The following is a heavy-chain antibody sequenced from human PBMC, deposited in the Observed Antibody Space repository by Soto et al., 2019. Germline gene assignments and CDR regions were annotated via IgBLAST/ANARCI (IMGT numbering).Heavy chain of an antibody. Sequence: QVQLVQSGAEVKKPGSSVKVSCKASGGTFSSYAISWVRQSPGQGLEWMGGIIPIFGTANYAQKFQGRVTMTEDETTSTTYMERGILRPEDRAGYYCARDSAYYYDSSGYREGDFDIWGQGTMVTVSS. CDR3: ARDSAYYYDSSGYREGDFDI. CDR2: IIPIFGTA. J-gene: IGHJ3*02. CDR1: GGTFSSYA. V-gene: IGHV1-69*01. D-gene: IGHD3-22*01.